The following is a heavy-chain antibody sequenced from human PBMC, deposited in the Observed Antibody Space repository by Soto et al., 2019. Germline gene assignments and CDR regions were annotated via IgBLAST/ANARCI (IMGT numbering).Heavy chain of an antibody. Sequence: PXDSLKLSCKCSGNSFTSYWIGLVLQMPGKGLEWMGIIYPGDSDTRYSPSFQGQVTISADKSISTAYLQWSSLKASDTAMYYCARNKSIKIWYPDYYYGMDVWGQGTTVTVSS. CDR1: GNSFTSYW. CDR3: ARNKSIKIWYPDYYYGMDV. CDR2: IYPGDSDT. J-gene: IGHJ6*02. D-gene: IGHD5-18*01. V-gene: IGHV5-51*01.